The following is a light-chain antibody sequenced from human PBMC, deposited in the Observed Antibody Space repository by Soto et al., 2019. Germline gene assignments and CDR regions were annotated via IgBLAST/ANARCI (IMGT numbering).Light chain of an antibody. CDR1: SGHSNYA. Sequence: QPVLTQPPSGSVSLGASVRLTCTLSSGHSNYAIAWHRQQPETGPRFLMKLNSDGTHSKGDGVPDRFSGSLSGAERYLTISSLRSDDEADYYCQTCDTGIWVFGGGTELTV. CDR3: QTCDTGIWV. V-gene: IGLV4-69*01. J-gene: IGLJ3*02. CDR2: LNSDGTH.